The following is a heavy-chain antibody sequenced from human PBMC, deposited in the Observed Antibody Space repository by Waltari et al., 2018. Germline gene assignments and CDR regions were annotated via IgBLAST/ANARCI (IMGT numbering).Heavy chain of an antibody. CDR2: IYHSGST. CDR1: GYSISSGYY. CDR3: ARDWGFWSGYYFSNYYYGMDV. Sequence: QVQLQESGPGLVKPSETLSLTCAVSGYSISSGYYWGWIRQPPGQGLEWIGSIYHSGSTYYNPSLKSRVTISVDTSENQFSLKLSSVTAADTAVYYCARDWGFWSGYYFSNYYYGMDVWGQGTTVTVSS. J-gene: IGHJ6*02. V-gene: IGHV4-38-2*02. D-gene: IGHD3-3*01.